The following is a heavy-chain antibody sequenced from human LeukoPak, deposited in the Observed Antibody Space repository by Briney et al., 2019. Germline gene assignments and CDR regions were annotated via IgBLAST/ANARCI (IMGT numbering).Heavy chain of an antibody. V-gene: IGHV1-18*01. CDR1: GYTFTSYG. J-gene: IGHJ6*02. CDR3: ASSYYYGSGSYYPYYYYGMDV. CDR2: ISAYNGNT. Sequence: ASVKVSCKASGYTFTSYGISWVRQAPGQGLEWMGWISAYNGNTNYAQKLQGRVTMTTDTSTSTANMELRSLRSDDTAVYYCASSYYYGSGSYYPYYYYGMDVWGQGTTVTVSS. D-gene: IGHD3-10*01.